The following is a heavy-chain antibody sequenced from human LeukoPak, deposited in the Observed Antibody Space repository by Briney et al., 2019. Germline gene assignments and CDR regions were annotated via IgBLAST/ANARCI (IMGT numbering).Heavy chain of an antibody. D-gene: IGHD3-9*01. J-gene: IGHJ5*02. CDR3: ARQNSEYDILTGYLYGRWFDP. CDR2: IYTSGST. CDR1: GGSITSGNHY. Sequence: SETLSLTCTVSGGSITSGNHYWSWIRQPAGKGLEWIGRIYTSGSTNYNPSLKSRVTISGDTSKNQFSLKLSSVTAADTAVYYCARQNSEYDILTGYLYGRWFDPWGQGTLVTVSS. V-gene: IGHV4-61*02.